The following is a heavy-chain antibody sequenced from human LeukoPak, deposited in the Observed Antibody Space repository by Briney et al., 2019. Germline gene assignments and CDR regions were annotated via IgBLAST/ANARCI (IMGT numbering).Heavy chain of an antibody. V-gene: IGHV4-39*01. D-gene: IGHD5-18*01. J-gene: IGHJ4*02. CDR1: GGSISSSSYY. Sequence: SETLSLTCTVSGGSISSSSYYWGWIRQPPGKGLEWIGSIYYSGSTYYNPSLKSRVAISVDTSKNQFSLKLSSVTAADTAVYYCARHVRDTAMPNDYWGQGTLVTVSS. CDR2: IYYSGST. CDR3: ARHVRDTAMPNDY.